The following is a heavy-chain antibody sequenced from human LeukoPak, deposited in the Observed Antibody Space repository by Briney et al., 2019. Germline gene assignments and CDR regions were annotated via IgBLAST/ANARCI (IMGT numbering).Heavy chain of an antibody. CDR1: GYSLTSYW. V-gene: IGHV5-51*01. Sequence: GESLKISCTGSGYSLTSYWIAWVRQMPGKGLEWMGIIYPGDSDTRYSPSFQGQVTISADKSISTAYLQWSSLKASDTAMYYCARWMAGSTNWFDPWGQGTLVTVSS. D-gene: IGHD5-24*01. J-gene: IGHJ5*02. CDR3: ARWMAGSTNWFDP. CDR2: IYPGDSDT.